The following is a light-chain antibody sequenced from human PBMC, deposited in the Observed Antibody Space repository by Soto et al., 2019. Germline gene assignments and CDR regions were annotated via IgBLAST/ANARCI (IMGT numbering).Light chain of an antibody. Sequence: EIVFTQSPGTLSLSPGERATLSCRASQSVSSSYLAWSQQKPGQAPRLLIYGASSRATGIPDRFSGSGSGTDFTLTISRLEPEDFAVYYCQQYGSSWTFCQGTKVDIK. CDR1: QSVSSSY. J-gene: IGKJ1*01. CDR3: QQYGSSWT. V-gene: IGKV3-20*01. CDR2: GAS.